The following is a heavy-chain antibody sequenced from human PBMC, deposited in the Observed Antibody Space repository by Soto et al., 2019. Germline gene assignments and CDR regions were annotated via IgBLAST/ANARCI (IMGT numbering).Heavy chain of an antibody. Sequence: EVQLLESGGGLVQPGGSLRLSCAASGFIFSNYAMNWVRQAPGRGLEWVSTISGSGASTYYADSVKGRFTISRDNSKNTLYLQMNSLRAEDTDVYYCPKVAPAAMGYCSGGGCDYFDYWGQGTLVTVSS. D-gene: IGHD2-15*01. J-gene: IGHJ4*02. CDR1: GFIFSNYA. V-gene: IGHV3-23*01. CDR2: ISGSGAST. CDR3: PKVAPAAMGYCSGGGCDYFDY.